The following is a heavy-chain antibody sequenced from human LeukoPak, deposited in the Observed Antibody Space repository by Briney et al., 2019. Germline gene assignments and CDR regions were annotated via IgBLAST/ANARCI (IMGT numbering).Heavy chain of an antibody. J-gene: IGHJ6*02. D-gene: IGHD2-8*02. V-gene: IGHV3-33*01. CDR2: IQSNGNPK. CDR3: AREASTEIIGGMDV. Sequence: GRSLRLSCPASRFSFSNNGIHWLRQAPAKALEGVAFIQSNGNPKYYADSARGRFTISRDNSKKTCYLQMDSLRVEDTAVYYCAREASTEIIGGMDVRGQGTTVTVTS. CDR1: RFSFSNNG.